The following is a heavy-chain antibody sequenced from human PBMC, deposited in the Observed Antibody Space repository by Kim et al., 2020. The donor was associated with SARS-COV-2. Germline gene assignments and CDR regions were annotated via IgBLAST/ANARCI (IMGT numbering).Heavy chain of an antibody. CDR1: GFTFSSYA. Sequence: GGSLRLSCAASGFTFSSYAMHWVRQAPGKGLEWVAVISYDGSNKYYADSVKGRFTISRDNSKNTLYLQMNSLRAEDTAVYYCAEGGPTTVTTFYYYYGMDVWGQGTTVTVSS. CDR3: AEGGPTTVTTFYYYYGMDV. CDR2: ISYDGSNK. D-gene: IGHD4-17*01. V-gene: IGHV3-30*04. J-gene: IGHJ6*02.